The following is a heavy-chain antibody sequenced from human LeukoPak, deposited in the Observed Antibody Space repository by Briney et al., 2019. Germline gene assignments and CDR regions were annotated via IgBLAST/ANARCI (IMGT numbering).Heavy chain of an antibody. CDR3: ASGMVVGGLTFDI. CDR2: IIPIFGTA. Sequence: ASVKVSCKASGGTFSSYAISWVRQAPGQGLEWMGGIIPIFGTANYAQKFQGRVTITTDESTSTAYMELSSLRSEDTAVYYCASGMVVGGLTFDIWGQGTMVTVSS. V-gene: IGHV1-69*05. CDR1: GGTFSSYA. D-gene: IGHD3-22*01. J-gene: IGHJ3*02.